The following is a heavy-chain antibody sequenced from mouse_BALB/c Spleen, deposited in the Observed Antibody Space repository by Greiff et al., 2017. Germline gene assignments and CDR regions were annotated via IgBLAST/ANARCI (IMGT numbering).Heavy chain of an antibody. CDR1: GFTFSSYA. CDR3: AREDSNYGSQPGWYFDV. D-gene: IGHD1-1*01. J-gene: IGHJ1*01. V-gene: IGHV5-9-3*01. Sequence: DVKLVESGGGLVKPGGSLKLSCAASGFTFSSYAMSWVRQTPEKRLEWVATISSGGSYTYYPDSVKGRFTISRDNAKNTLYLQMSSLRSEDTAMYYCAREDSNYGSQPGWYFDVWGAGTTVTVSS. CDR2: ISSGGSYT.